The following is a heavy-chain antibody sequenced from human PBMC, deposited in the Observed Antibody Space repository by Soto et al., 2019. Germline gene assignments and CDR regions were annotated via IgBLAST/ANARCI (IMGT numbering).Heavy chain of an antibody. CDR2: ISGSGGST. D-gene: IGHD2-15*01. V-gene: IGHV3-23*01. CDR1: GFTFSSYA. CDR3: AKEEGYCSGGSCSEYFQH. Sequence: GGSLRLSCAASGFTFSSYAMSWVRQAPGKGLEWVSAISGSGGSTYYADSVKGRFTISRDNSKNTLYLQMNSLRAEDTVVYYCAKEEGYCSGGSCSEYFQHWGQGTLVTVSS. J-gene: IGHJ1*01.